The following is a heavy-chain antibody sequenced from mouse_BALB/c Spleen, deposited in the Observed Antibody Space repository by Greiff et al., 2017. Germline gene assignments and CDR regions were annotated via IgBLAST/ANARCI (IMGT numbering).Heavy chain of an antibody. CDR2: ISSGGST. J-gene: IGHJ4*01. CDR3: ARLTRSYAMDY. Sequence: EVHLVQSGGGLVKPGGSLKLSCAASGFTFSRYAMSWVRQTPEKRLEWVATISSGGSTYYPDSVKGRFTISRDNARNILYLQMSSLRSEDTAMYYCARLTRSYAMDYWGQGTSVTVSS. V-gene: IGHV5-6-5*01. CDR1: GFTFSRYA.